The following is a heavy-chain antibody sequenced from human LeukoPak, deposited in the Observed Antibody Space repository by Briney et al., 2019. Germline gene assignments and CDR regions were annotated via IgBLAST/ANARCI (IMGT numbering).Heavy chain of an antibody. D-gene: IGHD4-17*01. Sequence: PSQTLSLTCIVSGGSSNTANYYWTCIRQPPGKGLEWIGYISYSGTPDCNPSLNSRVTISLDTSKNQFSLRLNSVTAADTAMYYCATDRYGDFEDYWGQGTLVTVSS. V-gene: IGHV4-30-4*08. CDR1: GGSSNTANYY. J-gene: IGHJ4*02. CDR2: ISYSGTP. CDR3: ATDRYGDFEDY.